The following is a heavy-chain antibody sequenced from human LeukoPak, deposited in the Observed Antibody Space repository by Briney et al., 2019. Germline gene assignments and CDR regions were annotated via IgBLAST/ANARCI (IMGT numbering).Heavy chain of an antibody. V-gene: IGHV1-69*13. CDR1: GGTFSSYA. Sequence: SVKVSCKASGGTFSSYAISWVRQAPGQGLEWMGGIIPIFGTANYAQKFQGRVTITADESTSTAYMELSSLRSEDTAVYYCARGWGSGWYKAGVVDYWGQGTLVTVSS. CDR3: ARGWGSGWYKAGVVDY. D-gene: IGHD6-19*01. CDR2: IIPIFGTA. J-gene: IGHJ4*02.